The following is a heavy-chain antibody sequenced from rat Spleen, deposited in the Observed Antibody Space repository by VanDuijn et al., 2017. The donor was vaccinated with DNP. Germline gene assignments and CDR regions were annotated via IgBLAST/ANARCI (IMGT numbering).Heavy chain of an antibody. V-gene: IGHV5-58*01. Sequence: EVQLVETGGGLVQPGRSLKLSCVASGFTFSSYWMYWIRQAPGKGLEWVATISISGSTTSYPDSVKGRFTISRDNAKSFLYLQMDSLRSKDTATYYRATHPSNFDYWGQGVMVTVSS. J-gene: IGHJ2*01. CDR3: ATHPSNFDY. CDR1: GFTFSSYW. D-gene: IGHD1-2*01. CDR2: ISISGSTT.